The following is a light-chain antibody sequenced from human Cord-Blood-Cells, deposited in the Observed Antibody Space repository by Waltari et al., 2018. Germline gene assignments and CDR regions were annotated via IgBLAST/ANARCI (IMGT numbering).Light chain of an antibody. CDR3: MQALQTIFT. CDR1: QILLHSNVYNY. CDR2: LGS. V-gene: IGKV2-28*01. J-gene: IGKJ3*01. Sequence: DIVMTKSPRSLPATTGEPASISCRLRQILLHSNVYNYLDWYLQKPGQSPQLLIYLGSNRASVVPDRCSSSGSGTHFTLKISRVEAEDVGVYYCMQALQTIFTFGPGAKVDIK.